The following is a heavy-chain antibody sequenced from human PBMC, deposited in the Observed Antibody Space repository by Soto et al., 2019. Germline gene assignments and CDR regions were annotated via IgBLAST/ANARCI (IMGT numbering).Heavy chain of an antibody. CDR2: IIPIFGTA. D-gene: IGHD1-26*01. CDR1: VGTFSGYA. J-gene: IGHJ4*02. CDR3: AVEGGPIVDY. Sequence: SVKVSCKASVGTFSGYAISWVRQAPGQGLEWMGGIIPIFGTANYAQKFQGRVTITADESTSTAYMELSSLRSEDTAVYYCAVEGGPIVDYWGQGTLVTVSS. V-gene: IGHV1-69*13.